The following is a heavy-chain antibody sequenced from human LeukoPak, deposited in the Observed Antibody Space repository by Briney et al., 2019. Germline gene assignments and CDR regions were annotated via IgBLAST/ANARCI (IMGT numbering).Heavy chain of an antibody. CDR1: GYTFTGYY. CDR3: ARVRIAAAGTSNY. V-gene: IGHV1-2*06. Sequence: ASVKVSCKASGYTFTGYYMHWVRQAPGQGLEWMGRINPNSGGTNYGQKFKGRVTMTRDTYISTAYMELSRLRSDDTAVYYCARVRIAAAGTSNYWGQGTLVTVSS. D-gene: IGHD6-13*01. J-gene: IGHJ4*02. CDR2: INPNSGGT.